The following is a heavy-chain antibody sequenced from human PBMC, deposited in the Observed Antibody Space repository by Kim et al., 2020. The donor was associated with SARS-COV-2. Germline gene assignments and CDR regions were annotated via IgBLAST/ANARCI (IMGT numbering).Heavy chain of an antibody. CDR1: GFTFSNAW. CDR3: TTRGRGAEYYYGMDV. CDR2: IKSKTDGGTT. J-gene: IGHJ6*02. V-gene: IGHV3-15*01. D-gene: IGHD3-10*01. Sequence: GGSLRLSCAASGFTFSNAWMSWVRQAPGKGLEWVGRIKSKTDGGTTDYAAPVKGRFTISRDDSKNTLYLQMNSLKTEDTAVYYCTTRGRGAEYYYGMDVWGQGTTVTVSS.